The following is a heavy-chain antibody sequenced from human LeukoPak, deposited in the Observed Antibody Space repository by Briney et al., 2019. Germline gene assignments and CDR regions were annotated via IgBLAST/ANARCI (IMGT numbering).Heavy chain of an antibody. CDR1: GFTLDDYA. CDR2: IKQDGSEK. CDR3: ARTRITMIVGLASRFDY. J-gene: IGHJ4*02. V-gene: IGHV3-7*01. D-gene: IGHD3-22*01. Sequence: GGSLRLSCAASGFTLDDYAMHWVRQAPGKGLEWVANIKQDGSEKYYVDSVKGRFTISRDNAKNSLYLQMNSLRAEDTAVYYCARTRITMIVGLASRFDYWGQGTLVTVSS.